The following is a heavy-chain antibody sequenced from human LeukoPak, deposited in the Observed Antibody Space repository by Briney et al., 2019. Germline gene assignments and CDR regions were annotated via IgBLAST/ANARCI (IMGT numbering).Heavy chain of an antibody. CDR2: IYYSGST. J-gene: IGHJ4*02. Sequence: PSETLSLTCTVSGGSISSGGYYWSWIRQHPGKGLEWIGYIYYSGSTYYNPSLKSRVTISVDTSKNQFSLKLSSVTAADTAVYYCARGGQYYDFWSGYYTSCYFDYWGQGTLVTVSS. CDR3: ARGGQYYDFWSGYYTSCYFDY. V-gene: IGHV4-31*03. D-gene: IGHD3-3*01. CDR1: GGSISSGGYY.